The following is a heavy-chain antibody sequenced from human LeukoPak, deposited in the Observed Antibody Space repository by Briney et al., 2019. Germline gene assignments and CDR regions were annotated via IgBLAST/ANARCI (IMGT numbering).Heavy chain of an antibody. CDR3: AAVIDY. CDR2: ISGGGDVT. J-gene: IGHJ4*02. V-gene: IGHV3-23*01. CDR1: DFNFITYA. Sequence: GGSLRLSCAASDFNFITYAMSWVRQAPGKGLEWVSIISGGGDVTHYADSVKGRFTISRDNSKNSVYLQLNSLRAEDTALYYCAAVIDYWGQGTLVTVSS.